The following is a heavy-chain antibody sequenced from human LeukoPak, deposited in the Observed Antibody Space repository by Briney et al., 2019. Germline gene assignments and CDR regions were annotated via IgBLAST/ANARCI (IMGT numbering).Heavy chain of an antibody. CDR3: ALEYTTSSGTGWYLDL. D-gene: IGHD1-14*01. CDR2: INPSGGST. Sequence: ASVKVSCKESGNTFTGYYMNGVGQAPGQGLEWMGIINPSGGSTSYAQKFQGRVTMTRDTSTSTVDMELSSLRSEDTAVYYCALEYTTSSGTGWYLDLWGRGTLVTVSS. V-gene: IGHV1-46*01. J-gene: IGHJ2*01. CDR1: GNTFTGYY.